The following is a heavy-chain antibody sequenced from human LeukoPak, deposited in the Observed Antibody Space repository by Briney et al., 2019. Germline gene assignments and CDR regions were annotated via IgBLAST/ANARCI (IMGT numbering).Heavy chain of an antibody. D-gene: IGHD2-8*01. CDR3: ARGEWRLLY. V-gene: IGHV4-4*07. CDR1: GGSISSYY. CDR2: IYIGGST. Sequence: SETLSLTCTVSGGSISSYYWSWIRQPAGKGLEWIGRIYIGGSTNYNPSLKSRVTMSLDTSRNQFSLKLRSVTAADTAVYYCARGEWRLLYWGQGTLVTVSS. J-gene: IGHJ4*02.